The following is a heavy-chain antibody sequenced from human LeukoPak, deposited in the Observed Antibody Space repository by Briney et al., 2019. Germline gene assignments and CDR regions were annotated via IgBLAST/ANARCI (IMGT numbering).Heavy chain of an antibody. V-gene: IGHV1-2*06. CDR1: GYTFTGCY. D-gene: IGHD3-16*02. CDR3: ATQFKNYDYVWGSYRYYDY. CDR2: INPNSGGT. J-gene: IGHJ4*02. Sequence: ASVKVSCKASGYTFTGCYMHWVRQAPGQGLEWMGRINPNSGGTNYAQKFQGRVTMTRDTPISTAYMELSRLRSDDTAVYYCATQFKNYDYVWGSYRYYDYWGQGTLVTVSS.